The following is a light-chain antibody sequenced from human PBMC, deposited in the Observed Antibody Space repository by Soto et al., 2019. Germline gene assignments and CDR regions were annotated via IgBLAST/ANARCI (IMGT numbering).Light chain of an antibody. CDR2: GDN. J-gene: IGLJ1*01. Sequence: QSVLTQPPSVSGAPGQKITISWTGSSSNIGAGYDVHWYRQFPGAAPKLLISGDNNRPSGVPDRFSGSKSGTSASLAITGLQAEDEADYYCQSYDSSLSRVFGTGTKLTVL. CDR3: QSYDSSLSRV. CDR1: SSNIGAGYD. V-gene: IGLV1-40*01.